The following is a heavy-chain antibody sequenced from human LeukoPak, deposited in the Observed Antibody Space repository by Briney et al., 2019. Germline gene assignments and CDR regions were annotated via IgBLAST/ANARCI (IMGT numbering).Heavy chain of an antibody. CDR1: GGTFSSYA. V-gene: IGHV1-69*06. Sequence: ASVKLSCKASGGTFSSYAISWVRQAPGQGLEWVGEMSPIFGTANYAQKFQDRVTITAEKSTSTAYIELSSLRSEDTAVYYCASGVGATTGAGVRAFDIWGQGTMVTVSS. CDR3: ASGVGATTGAGVRAFDI. CDR2: MSPIFGTA. J-gene: IGHJ3*02. D-gene: IGHD1-26*01.